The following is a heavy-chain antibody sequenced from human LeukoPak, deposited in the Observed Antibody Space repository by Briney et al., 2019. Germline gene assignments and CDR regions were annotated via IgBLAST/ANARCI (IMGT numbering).Heavy chain of an antibody. CDR2: ISYDGNNR. D-gene: IGHD2-2*01. J-gene: IGHJ4*02. CDR1: GFTFSTYA. Sequence: GRSLRLSCAASGFTFSTYAMHWVRQAPGKGLEWVIVISYDGNNRYYADSVKGRFTISRDNSKNTVYLEMNSLRAEDTAVYYCARETCTSTNCYPGYYFDYWGQGTLVTVSS. CDR3: ARETCTSTNCYPGYYFDY. V-gene: IGHV3-30-3*01.